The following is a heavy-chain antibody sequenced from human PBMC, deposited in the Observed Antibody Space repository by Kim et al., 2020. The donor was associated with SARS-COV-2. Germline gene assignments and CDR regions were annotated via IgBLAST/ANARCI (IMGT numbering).Heavy chain of an antibody. D-gene: IGHD3-10*01. CDR1: GGTFSSYA. V-gene: IGHV1-69*13. CDR2: IIPIFGTA. CDR3: ARGGRFGEASPADY. J-gene: IGHJ4*02. Sequence: SVKVSCKASGGTFSSYAISWVRQAPGQGLEWMGGIIPIFGTANYAQKFQGRVTITADESTSTAYMELSSLRSEDTAVYYCARGGRFGEASPADYWGQGTLVTVSS.